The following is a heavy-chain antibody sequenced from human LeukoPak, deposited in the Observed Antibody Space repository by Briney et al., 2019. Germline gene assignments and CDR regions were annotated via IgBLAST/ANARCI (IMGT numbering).Heavy chain of an antibody. CDR1: GDSVSSNSAA. CDR2: TFYRSKWYN. CDR3: ARNVDTTMGNWFDP. V-gene: IGHV6-1*01. J-gene: IGHJ5*02. Sequence: SQTLSLTCAISGDSVSSNSAAWNWIRQSPSRGLEWLGSTFYRSKWYNDYAVSVKSRMSINPDTSKNQFSLQLKSVTPEDTAVYYCARNVDTTMGNWFDPWGQGTLVTVSS. D-gene: IGHD5-18*01.